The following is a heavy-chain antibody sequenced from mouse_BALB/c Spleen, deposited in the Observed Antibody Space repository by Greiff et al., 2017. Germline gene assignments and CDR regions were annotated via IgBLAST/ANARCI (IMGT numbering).Heavy chain of an antibody. J-gene: IGHJ3*01. V-gene: IGHV5-9-4*01. Sequence: EVQLVESGGGLVKPGGSLKLSCAASGFTFSSYAMSWVRQSPEKRLEWVAEISSGGSYTYYPDTVTGRFTISRDNAKNTLYLEMSSLRSEDTAMYYCAYEGFAYWGQGTLVTVSA. CDR3: AYEGFAY. D-gene: IGHD2-12*01. CDR2: ISSGGSYT. CDR1: GFTFSSYA.